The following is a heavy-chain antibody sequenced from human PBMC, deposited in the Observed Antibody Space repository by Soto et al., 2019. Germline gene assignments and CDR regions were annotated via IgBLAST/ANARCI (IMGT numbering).Heavy chain of an antibody. CDR3: ERGVYGSGNYYTGPSAFDI. CDR1: GGTLSDHG. CDR2: TIPVFNTA. Sequence: QVQLEQSGAEVKKPGSSVKISYKASGGTLSDHGVSWLRQAPGQGLEWVGGTIPVFNTAKYAPKFQGRVTIAADKSTNIAYMELGSLRADDTALYYCERGVYGSGNYYTGPSAFDIWGEGTLVIVSS. D-gene: IGHD3-10*01. J-gene: IGHJ3*02. V-gene: IGHV1-69*06.